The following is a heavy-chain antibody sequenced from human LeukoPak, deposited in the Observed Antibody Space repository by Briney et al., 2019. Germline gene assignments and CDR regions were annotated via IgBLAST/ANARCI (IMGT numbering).Heavy chain of an antibody. J-gene: IGHJ4*02. D-gene: IGHD2-8*01. CDR3: ARDPIVLMVYAGGFDY. V-gene: IGHV1-2*02. Sequence: ASVKVSCKASGYTFTGYYMHWVRQAPGQGLEWMGSINPNSGGTNYAQKFQGRVTMTRDTSISTAYMELSRLRSDDTDVYYCARDPIVLMVYAGGFDYWGQGTLVTVSS. CDR1: GYTFTGYY. CDR2: INPNSGGT.